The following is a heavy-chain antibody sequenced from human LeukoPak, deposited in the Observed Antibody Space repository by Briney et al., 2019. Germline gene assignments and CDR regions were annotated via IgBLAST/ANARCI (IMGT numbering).Heavy chain of an antibody. CDR3: ARDSCSGGSCYSP. Sequence: SETLSLTCTVSGGSISSGGYYWSWIRQHPGKGLEWIGCIYYSGSTYYNPSLKSRVTISVDTSKNQFSLKLSSVTAADTAVYYCARDSCSGGSCYSPWGQGTLVTVSS. CDR2: IYYSGST. CDR1: GGSISSGGYY. V-gene: IGHV4-31*03. J-gene: IGHJ5*02. D-gene: IGHD2-15*01.